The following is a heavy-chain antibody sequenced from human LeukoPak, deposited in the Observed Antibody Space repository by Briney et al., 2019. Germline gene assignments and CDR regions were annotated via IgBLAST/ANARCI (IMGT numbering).Heavy chain of an antibody. CDR1: GFTFSNYF. Sequence: GGSLRLSCAASGFTFSNYFMHWVRQAPGKGLVWVSRISGDGTTTMYADSVKGRFTISRDNAKNTLYLQMNSLRDEDTATYYCARRVEATRWFDPWGQGTLVAVSS. J-gene: IGHJ5*02. D-gene: IGHD5-12*01. CDR3: ARRVEATRWFDP. V-gene: IGHV3-74*03. CDR2: ISGDGTTT.